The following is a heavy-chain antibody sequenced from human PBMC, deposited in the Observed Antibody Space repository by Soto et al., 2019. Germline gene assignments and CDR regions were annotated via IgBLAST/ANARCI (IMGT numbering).Heavy chain of an antibody. CDR1: GDSVSSNSVG. V-gene: IGHV6-1*01. CDR3: ARVGRYYFDY. J-gene: IGHJ4*01. Sequence: SQTLSLTCAISGDSVSSNSVGWNWIRQSPSRGLEWLGRTYYRSKWYNEYAVSVKSRVTINPDTSKNQFSLQLKFVTPEDTAVYYCARVGRYYFDYWAHGTLVTVSS. D-gene: IGHD1-26*01. CDR2: TYYRSKWYN.